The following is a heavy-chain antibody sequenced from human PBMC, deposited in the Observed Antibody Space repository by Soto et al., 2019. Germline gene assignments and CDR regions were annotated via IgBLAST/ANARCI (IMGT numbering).Heavy chain of an antibody. CDR1: GGSGSSGSYY. Sequence: SKTLSLTCTVSGGSGSSGSYYWSWIRQPPGKGLEWIGYIYYSGSTNYNPSLKSRVTISVDTSKNQFSLKLSSVTAADTAVYYCARDFQDYDSSAASTPLDAFAIWGQGKMVT. CDR2: IYYSGST. J-gene: IGHJ3*02. CDR3: ARDFQDYDSSAASTPLDAFAI. V-gene: IGHV4-61*01. D-gene: IGHD3-22*01.